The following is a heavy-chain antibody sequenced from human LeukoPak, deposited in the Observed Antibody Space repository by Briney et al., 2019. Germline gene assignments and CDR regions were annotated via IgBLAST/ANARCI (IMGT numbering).Heavy chain of an antibody. J-gene: IGHJ4*02. CDR1: GYSFTSYW. V-gene: IGHV5-51*03. Sequence: GESLKISCKGSGYSFTSYWIGWVRQMPGKGLEWMGIIYPGDSDTRYSPSFQGQVTISADKSISTAYLQWSSLKASDTAMYYCARLGDSGYDPGPLDYWGQGTLVTVSS. D-gene: IGHD5-12*01. CDR2: IYPGDSDT. CDR3: ARLGDSGYDPGPLDY.